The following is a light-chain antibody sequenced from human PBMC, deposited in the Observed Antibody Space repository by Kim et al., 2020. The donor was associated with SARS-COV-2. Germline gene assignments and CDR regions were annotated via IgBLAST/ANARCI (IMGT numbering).Light chain of an antibody. CDR2: GAS. Sequence: ASVGDRVTITCRASEGITNSMAWYQQQPGRAPNLLSYGASILQSGVPSRFSGSGAGTEFTLTISSLQPEDFATYYCQQLNVFPITFGGGTKVDIK. CDR1: EGITNS. V-gene: IGKV1-9*01. J-gene: IGKJ4*01. CDR3: QQLNVFPIT.